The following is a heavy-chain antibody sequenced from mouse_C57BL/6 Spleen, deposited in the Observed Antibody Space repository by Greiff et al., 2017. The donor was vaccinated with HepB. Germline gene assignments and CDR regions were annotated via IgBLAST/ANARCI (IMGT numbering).Heavy chain of an antibody. CDR1: GYTFTDYE. CDR3: TRWGTTVPHWYLDV. Sequence: QVQLQQSGAELVRPGASVTLSCKASGYTFTDYEMHWVKQTPVHGLEWIGAIDPETGGTAYNQKFKGKAILTADKSSSTAYMELRSLTSEDSAVYYCTRWGTTVPHWYLDVWGTGTTVTVSS. D-gene: IGHD1-1*01. CDR2: IDPETGGT. J-gene: IGHJ1*03. V-gene: IGHV1-15*01.